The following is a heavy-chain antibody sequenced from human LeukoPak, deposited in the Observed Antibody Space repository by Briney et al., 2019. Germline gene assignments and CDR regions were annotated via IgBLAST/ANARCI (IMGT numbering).Heavy chain of an antibody. Sequence: SETLSLTCTVSAGSISSYYWSWIREPPGKGLEWIGYIYYGGSTDYNPSLKSRVTITKDTAKTQFSLRLSSVTAADTAVYYCARARLDSSGRFDYWGQGTLVTVSS. CDR1: AGSISSYY. CDR3: ARARLDSSGRFDY. D-gene: IGHD3-22*01. J-gene: IGHJ4*02. V-gene: IGHV4-59*01. CDR2: IYYGGST.